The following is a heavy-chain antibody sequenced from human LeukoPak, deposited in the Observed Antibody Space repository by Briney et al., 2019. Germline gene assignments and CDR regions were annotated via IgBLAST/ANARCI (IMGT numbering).Heavy chain of an antibody. D-gene: IGHD2-8*01. J-gene: IGHJ4*02. CDR3: ARMVPRAVGRSLDY. V-gene: IGHV3-23*01. Sequence: GGSLRLSCAASGFTFSNYAMTWVRQAPGKGLEWVSAISASGGGTYYADSVKGRFTISRDNSKNTLYLQMNSLRAEDTAVYYCARMVPRAVGRSLDYWGQGTLVTVSS. CDR1: GFTFSNYA. CDR2: ISASGGGT.